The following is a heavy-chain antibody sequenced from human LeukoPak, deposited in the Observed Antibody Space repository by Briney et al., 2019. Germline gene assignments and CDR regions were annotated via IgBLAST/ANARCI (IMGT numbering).Heavy chain of an antibody. D-gene: IGHD2-15*01. J-gene: IGHJ4*02. CDR1: GFTFSNSW. V-gene: IGHV3-23*01. CDR3: AKRSFGYCSGTNCYLGHFDY. CDR2: LSGSSVST. Sequence: PGGSLRLSCAASGFTFSNSWMSWVRQAPGEGLRWVSTLSGSSVSTYEDSVKGRFTISRDTSKNTLYLQMNSLRAEDTAVYYCAKRSFGYCSGTNCYLGHFDYWGQGTLVTASS.